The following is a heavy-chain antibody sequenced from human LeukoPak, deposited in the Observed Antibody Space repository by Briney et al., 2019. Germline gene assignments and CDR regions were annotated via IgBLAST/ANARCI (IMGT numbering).Heavy chain of an antibody. CDR3: ARRGEIAAAGILDAFDI. Sequence: TSETLSLTCTVSGFSISSYDWSWIRQPAGKGLEWIGRIYTSGSSNYNPSLKSRVTMSVDTSKNQFSLKLISVTAADTAVYYCARRGEIAAAGILDAFDIWGQGTMVTVSS. V-gene: IGHV4-4*07. J-gene: IGHJ3*02. CDR2: IYTSGSS. D-gene: IGHD6-13*01. CDR1: GFSISSYD.